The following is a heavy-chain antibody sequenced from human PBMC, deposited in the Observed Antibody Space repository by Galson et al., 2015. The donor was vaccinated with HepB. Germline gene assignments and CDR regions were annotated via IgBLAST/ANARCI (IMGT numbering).Heavy chain of an antibody. CDR1: GGSFSGFV. D-gene: IGHD2-21*02. CDR2: IIPIIGTP. Sequence: SVKVSCKASGGSFSGFVFSWVRQVPGQGLEWMGGIIPIIGTPNYSQKFQGRITITADRSTTTAYVEVSRLRSEDTAVYYCARAYCDGDCRRLKPHDALNVWGQGTMVTVAA. CDR3: ARAYCDGDCRRLKPHDALNV. V-gene: IGHV1-69*06. J-gene: IGHJ3*01.